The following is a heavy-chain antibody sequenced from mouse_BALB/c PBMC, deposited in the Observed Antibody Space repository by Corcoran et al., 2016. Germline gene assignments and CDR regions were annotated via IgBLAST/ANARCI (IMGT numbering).Heavy chain of an antibody. D-gene: IGHD2-4*01. J-gene: IGHJ4*01. Sequence: QIQLVQSGPELKKPGETVKISCKASGYTFTNYGMNWVKQAPGKGLKWMGWLNTYTGEPTSADDFKGRFAFSLETSASTAYLQINNLKNEDTATYFCARRASIRLRRYYAMDYWGQGTSVTVSS. V-gene: IGHV9-3-1*01. CDR1: GYTFTNYG. CDR2: LNTYTGEP. CDR3: ARRASIRLRRYYAMDY.